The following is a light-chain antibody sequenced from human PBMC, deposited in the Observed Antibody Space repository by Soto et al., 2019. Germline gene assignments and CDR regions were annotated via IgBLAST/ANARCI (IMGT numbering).Light chain of an antibody. V-gene: IGLV1-40*01. CDR3: QSYDSSLRVV. Sequence: QSVLTQPPSVSGAPGQRVTISCTGRSSNIGAGYDVHWYQQLPGTAPKLLIYGNSNRPSGVPERFSGSKSGTSASLAITGLQAEDEADYYCQSYDSSLRVVFGGGTQVTVL. CDR1: SSNIGAGYD. J-gene: IGLJ2*01. CDR2: GNS.